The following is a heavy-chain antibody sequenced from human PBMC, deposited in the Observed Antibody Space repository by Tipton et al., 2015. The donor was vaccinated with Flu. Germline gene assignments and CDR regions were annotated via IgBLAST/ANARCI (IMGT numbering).Heavy chain of an antibody. V-gene: IGHV1-2*02. CDR1: GYTLTGYY. Sequence: QLVQSGAEMKKPGASVKVSCKASGYTLTGYYMHWVRQAPGQGLEWMGWINPNSGGTNSAQTFQGRVTMTRDTSTNTAYMEITSLTSDDTAVYYCATVKPTGYLGTAAGWFDTWGQGTLVTVSS. D-gene: IGHD6-13*01. J-gene: IGHJ5*02. CDR2: INPNSGGT. CDR3: ATVKPTGYLGTAAGWFDT.